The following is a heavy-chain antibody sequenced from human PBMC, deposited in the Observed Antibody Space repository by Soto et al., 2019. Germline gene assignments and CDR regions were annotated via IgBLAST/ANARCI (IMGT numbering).Heavy chain of an antibody. CDR3: ARDGYCSSTSCLMEGKRYFDY. D-gene: IGHD2-2*03. J-gene: IGHJ4*02. Sequence: GGSLRLSCAASGFTFSSYAMHWVRQAPGKGLEWVAVISYDGSNKYYADSVKGRFTISRDNSKNTLYLQMNSLRAEDTAVYYCARDGYCSSTSCLMEGKRYFDYWGQGTLVTVSS. V-gene: IGHV3-30-3*01. CDR2: ISYDGSNK. CDR1: GFTFSSYA.